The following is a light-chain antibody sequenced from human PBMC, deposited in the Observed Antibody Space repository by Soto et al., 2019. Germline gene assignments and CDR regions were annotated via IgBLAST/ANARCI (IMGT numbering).Light chain of an antibody. CDR1: SSVVGSYNL. CDR3: CSYAGSSTLV. J-gene: IGLJ1*01. CDR2: EGS. Sequence: QSALTQPASVSGSPGQSITISCTGTSSVVGSYNLVSWYQQHPGKAPKLMIYEGSRRPSGISNRFSGSKSGNTASLTISGLQAEDEADYYCCSYAGSSTLVLGTGTKVTVL. V-gene: IGLV2-23*01.